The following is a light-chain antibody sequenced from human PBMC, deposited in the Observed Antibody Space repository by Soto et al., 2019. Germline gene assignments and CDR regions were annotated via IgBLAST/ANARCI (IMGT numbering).Light chain of an antibody. CDR3: GTWDSLIALYV. Sequence: QSALTQPPSVSAAPGQKVTISCSGSSSNIGNNYVSWYQQLPGTAPKLLIYENNKRPSGIPDRFSGSKSGTSATLGITGLQTGDEADYYCGTWDSLIALYVFGTGTKVTVL. CDR1: SSNIGNNY. J-gene: IGLJ1*01. CDR2: ENN. V-gene: IGLV1-51*02.